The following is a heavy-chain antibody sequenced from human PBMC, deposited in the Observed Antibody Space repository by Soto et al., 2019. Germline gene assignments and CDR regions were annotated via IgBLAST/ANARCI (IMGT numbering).Heavy chain of an antibody. CDR1: GGSFSGYY. CDR2: INPDGAT. Sequence: PSETLSLTCAVYGGSFSGYYWDWIRQPPGKGLEWIGEINPDGATNYTPSLRGRVTISIDTSRNQFSLKLSSVTAADTAVYYCARDSSSYGNPGYYGMDVWGQGTTVTVSS. CDR3: ARDSSSYGNPGYYGMDV. J-gene: IGHJ6*02. V-gene: IGHV4-34*01. D-gene: IGHD5-18*01.